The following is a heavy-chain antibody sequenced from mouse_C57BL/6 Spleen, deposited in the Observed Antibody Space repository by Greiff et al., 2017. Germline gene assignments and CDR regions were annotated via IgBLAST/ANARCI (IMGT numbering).Heavy chain of an antibody. D-gene: IGHD2-4*01. Sequence: VQLQQSGAELVKPGASVKISCTASGYTFGSYWMNWVKQRPGKGLEWIGQIYHGDGDTNYNGKFKGKATITADKSSNTAYRRLCRLTSEDAAVDFCASNGNDYDFDYWGQGTTLTVSS. CDR3: ASNGNDYDFDY. V-gene: IGHV1-80*01. CDR2: IYHGDGDT. CDR1: GYTFGSYW. J-gene: IGHJ2*01.